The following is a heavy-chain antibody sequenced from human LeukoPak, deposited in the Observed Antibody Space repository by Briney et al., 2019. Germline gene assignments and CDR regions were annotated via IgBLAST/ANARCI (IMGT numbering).Heavy chain of an antibody. Sequence: AGGSLRLSCAASGFTFSSYEMNWVRQAPGKGPEWVSYISSSGSTIYYADSVKGRFTISRDNAKNSLYLQMNSLRAEDTAVYYCARVTGYMIEDYFDYWGQGTLVTVSS. J-gene: IGHJ4*02. D-gene: IGHD3-22*01. CDR3: ARVTGYMIEDYFDY. CDR1: GFTFSSYE. CDR2: ISSSGSTI. V-gene: IGHV3-48*03.